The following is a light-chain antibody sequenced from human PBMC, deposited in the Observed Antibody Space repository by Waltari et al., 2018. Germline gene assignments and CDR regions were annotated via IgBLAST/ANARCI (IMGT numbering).Light chain of an antibody. Sequence: DIQMTQSPSSLSASVGDRVTITCQASQDISDYLNWYQQKPGKAPKLLISDASYLETGVPSRFSGSGSGTDFTFSISSLQPEDIGTYYCQQYDNIPPTFGQGTKVEI. J-gene: IGKJ1*01. CDR1: QDISDY. CDR2: DAS. CDR3: QQYDNIPPT. V-gene: IGKV1-33*01.